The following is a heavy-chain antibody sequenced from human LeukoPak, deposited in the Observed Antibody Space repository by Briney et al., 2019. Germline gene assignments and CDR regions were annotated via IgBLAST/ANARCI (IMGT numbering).Heavy chain of an antibody. V-gene: IGHV3-23*01. D-gene: IGHD6-13*01. CDR3: AKRIATAGPYFDY. CDR2: ISASGGST. CDR1: GFTFSNYW. J-gene: IGHJ4*02. Sequence: GGSLRLSCAASGFTFSNYWMHWVRQAPGMGLEWVSAISASGGSTYYADSVKGRFTISRDSSKSTLYLQMNTLRAEDTAVYYCAKRIATAGPYFDYWGQGALVTVSS.